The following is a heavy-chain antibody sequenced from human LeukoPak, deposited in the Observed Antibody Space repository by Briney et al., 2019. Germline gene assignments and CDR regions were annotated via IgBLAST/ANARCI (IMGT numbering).Heavy chain of an antibody. D-gene: IGHD5-18*01. CDR2: INHSGST. V-gene: IGHV4-34*01. CDR3: VSLVDTAMIKTMFDY. J-gene: IGHJ4*02. Sequence: SETLSLTCAVYGGSFSGYYWSWIRQPPGKGLEWIGEINHSGSTYYNPSLKSRVTISVDTSKNQFSLTLTSVTAADTAVYFCVSLVDTAMIKTMFDYWGQGTLVTVSS. CDR1: GGSFSGYY.